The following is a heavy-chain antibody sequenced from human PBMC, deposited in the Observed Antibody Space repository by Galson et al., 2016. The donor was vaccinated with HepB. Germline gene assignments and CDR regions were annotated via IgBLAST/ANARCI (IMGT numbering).Heavy chain of an antibody. J-gene: IGHJ6*02. V-gene: IGHV3-64*01. Sequence: SLRLSCAASGLFFGGYAMHWVRQAPGKGLEAVSAISLDGSSTSYANSVKGRFTISRDNSKNTLYLQMGSLRADDMAVYYCATWAFLRGLDVWGQGTTVTVSS. CDR1: GLFFGGYA. CDR3: ATWAFLRGLDV. D-gene: IGHD2/OR15-2a*01. CDR2: ISLDGSST.